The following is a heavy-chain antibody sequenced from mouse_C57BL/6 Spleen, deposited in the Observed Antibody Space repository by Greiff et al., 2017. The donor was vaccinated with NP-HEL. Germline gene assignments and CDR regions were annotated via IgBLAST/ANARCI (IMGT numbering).Heavy chain of an antibody. CDR2: IRSKSSNYAT. Sequence: EVQVVESGGGLVQPKGSLKLSCAASGFTFNTYAMHWVRQAPGKGLEWVARIRSKSSNYATYYDDSVKDRFTISRDESQSMLYLQTNNLKTEDTAMYYCLRGGDLITPFAYWGQGTLVTVSA. V-gene: IGHV10-3*01. D-gene: IGHD1-1*01. J-gene: IGHJ3*01. CDR3: LRGGDLITPFAY. CDR1: GFTFNTYA.